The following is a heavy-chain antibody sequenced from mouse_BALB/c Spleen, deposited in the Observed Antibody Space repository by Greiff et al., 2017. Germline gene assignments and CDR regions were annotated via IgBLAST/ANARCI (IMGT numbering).Heavy chain of an antibody. Sequence: VQLQQSGAELVKPGASVKLSCTASGFNIKDTYMHWVKQRPEQGLEWIGRIDPANGNTKYDQKFQGKATITADTSSNTAYLQLSSLTSEDTAVYYCARSLYDYESFDYWGQGTTLTVSS. CDR2: IDPANGNT. D-gene: IGHD2-4*01. J-gene: IGHJ2*01. CDR3: ARSLYDYESFDY. V-gene: IGHV14-3*02. CDR1: GFNIKDTY.